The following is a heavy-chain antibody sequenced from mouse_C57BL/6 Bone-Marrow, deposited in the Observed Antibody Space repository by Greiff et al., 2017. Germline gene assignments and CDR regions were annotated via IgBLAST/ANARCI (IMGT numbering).Heavy chain of an antibody. CDR2: INPNNGGT. CDR3: ARSNYYSNSYYAMDY. V-gene: IGHV1-26*01. J-gene: IGHJ4*01. D-gene: IGHD2-5*01. Sequence: EVQLQQSGPELVKPGASVKISCKASGYKFTDYYMNWVKQSHGKSLEWIGDINPNNGGTSYNQKFKGKATLTVDKSSSTAYMELRSLTSEDSAVYYCARSNYYSNSYYAMDYWGQGTSVTVSS. CDR1: GYKFTDYY.